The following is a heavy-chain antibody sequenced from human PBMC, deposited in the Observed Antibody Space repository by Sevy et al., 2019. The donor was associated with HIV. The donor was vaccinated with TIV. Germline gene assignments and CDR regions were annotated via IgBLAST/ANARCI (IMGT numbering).Heavy chain of an antibody. CDR3: VRILGTHFYNYHALGV. D-gene: IGHD3-3*02. Sequence: ASVKVSCRASGYTFTSYDIHWVRQTTGQGLEWMGWMSPNSGNTGYAQKFQDRVTMTRDTSKGTAHMELSSLRSDDTAVYYCVRILGTHFYNYHALGVWGQGTTVTVSS. J-gene: IGHJ6*02. V-gene: IGHV1-8*01. CDR1: GYTFTSYD. CDR2: MSPNSGNT.